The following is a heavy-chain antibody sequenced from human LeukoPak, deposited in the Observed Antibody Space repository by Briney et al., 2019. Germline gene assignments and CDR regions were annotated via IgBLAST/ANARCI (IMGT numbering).Heavy chain of an antibody. Sequence: SVKVSCKPSGGTFSSYAISWVRQAPGQGLEWMGRIIPILGIANYAQKFQGRVTITAEKSTSTAYMELSSLRSEDTAVYYFARDESGIAGAGTGFDYWGQGTLVTVSS. V-gene: IGHV1-69*04. J-gene: IGHJ4*02. CDR3: ARDESGIAGAGTGFDY. CDR1: GGTFSSYA. D-gene: IGHD6-19*01. CDR2: IIPILGIA.